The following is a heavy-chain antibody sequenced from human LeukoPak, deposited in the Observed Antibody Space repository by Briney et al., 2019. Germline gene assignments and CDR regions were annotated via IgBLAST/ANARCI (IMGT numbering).Heavy chain of an antibody. CDR3: ASHDSSGYYYDY. D-gene: IGHD3-22*01. J-gene: IGHJ4*02. CDR2: INHSGST. V-gene: IGHV4-34*01. CDR1: GGSFSGYY. Sequence: SETLSLTCAVYGGSFSGYYWSWIRQPPGKGLEWIGEINHSGSTNYNPSLKSRVTISVDTSKNQFSLKLSSVTAADTAVYYCASHDSSGYYYDYWGQGTLVSVSS.